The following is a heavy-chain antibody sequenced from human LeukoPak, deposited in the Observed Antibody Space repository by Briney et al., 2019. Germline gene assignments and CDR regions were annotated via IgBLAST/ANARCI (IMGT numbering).Heavy chain of an antibody. CDR3: ARNSAYSSGWYGGPKYNWFDP. CDR2: TYYRSKWYN. V-gene: IGHV6-1*01. Sequence: SQTLSLTCAISGDSVSSNSAAWNWIRQSPSRGLEWLGSTYYRSKWYNDYALSVKSRITINPDTSKNQFSLQLNSVTPEDTAVYYCARNSAYSSGWYGGPKYNWFDPWGQGTLVTVSS. D-gene: IGHD6-19*01. CDR1: GDSVSSNSAA. J-gene: IGHJ5*02.